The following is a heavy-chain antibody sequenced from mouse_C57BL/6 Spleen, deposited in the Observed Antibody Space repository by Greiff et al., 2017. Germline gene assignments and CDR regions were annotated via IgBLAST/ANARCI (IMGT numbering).Heavy chain of an antibody. CDR2: IDPSDSYT. J-gene: IGHJ3*01. Sequence: VQLQQSGAELVKPGASVKLSCKASGYTFTSYWMQWVKQRPGQGLEWIGEIDPSDSYTNYNQKFKGKATLTVATSSSTAYMQLSNLTSEDSAVYYCARKGYDVGWFAYWGQGTLVTVSA. CDR3: ARKGYDVGWFAY. V-gene: IGHV1-50*01. CDR1: GYTFTSYW. D-gene: IGHD2-2*01.